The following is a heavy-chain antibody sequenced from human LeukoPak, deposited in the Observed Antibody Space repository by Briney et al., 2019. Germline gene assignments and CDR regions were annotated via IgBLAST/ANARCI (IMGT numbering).Heavy chain of an antibody. CDR3: ARDVAQFGDPAFDI. Sequence: PSGTLSLTCAVSGGSISSSNWWSWVRQPPGRGLEWIGEIYHSGSTNYNPSLKSRVTISVDKSKNQFSLKLSSVTAADTAVYYCARDVAQFGDPAFDIWGQGTMVTVSS. CDR1: GGSISSSNW. V-gene: IGHV4-4*02. CDR2: IYHSGST. J-gene: IGHJ3*02. D-gene: IGHD3-10*01.